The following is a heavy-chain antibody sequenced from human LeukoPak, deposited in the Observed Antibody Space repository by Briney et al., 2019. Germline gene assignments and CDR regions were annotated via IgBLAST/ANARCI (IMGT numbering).Heavy chain of an antibody. CDR3: AKDRGPGDLGY. V-gene: IGHV3-7*03. CDR2: IKQDGSEK. D-gene: IGHD3-10*01. Sequence: GGSLRLSCAASGFTFSSYWMSWVRQAPGKGLEWVANIKQDGSEKYYVDSVKGRFTVSRDNAKNSLYLQMNSLRAEDTALYYCAKDRGPGDLGYWGQGTLVTVSS. CDR1: GFTFSSYW. J-gene: IGHJ4*02.